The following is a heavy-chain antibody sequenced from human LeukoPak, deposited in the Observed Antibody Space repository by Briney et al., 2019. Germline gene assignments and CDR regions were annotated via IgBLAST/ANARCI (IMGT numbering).Heavy chain of an antibody. V-gene: IGHV3-23*01. J-gene: IGHJ4*02. Sequence: GGSLRLSCAASGFTFSSYAMSWVRQAPGKGLEWGSAISGSGGSTFYADSGKGRFTISRDNSKNTLYLQMNSLRAEDTAVYYCAKTRDYYDSSGYYYYFDYWGQGTLVTVSS. D-gene: IGHD3-22*01. CDR1: GFTFSSYA. CDR3: AKTRDYYDSSGYYYYFDY. CDR2: ISGSGGST.